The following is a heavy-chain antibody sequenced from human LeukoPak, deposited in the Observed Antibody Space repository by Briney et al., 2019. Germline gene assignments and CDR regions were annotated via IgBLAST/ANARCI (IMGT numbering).Heavy chain of an antibody. V-gene: IGHV1-8*01. J-gene: IGHJ4*02. CDR1: GYTFTNND. CDR2: VSPDSGDT. Sequence: ASVKVSCKASGYTFTNNDINWVRQATGQGIEWMGWVSPDSGDTGYVPNFRGSVTMTTDTSINTAYMELTSLTSEDTAIYYCTRGRAAGDWGQGTLVTVSS. CDR3: TRGRAAGD. D-gene: IGHD6-19*01.